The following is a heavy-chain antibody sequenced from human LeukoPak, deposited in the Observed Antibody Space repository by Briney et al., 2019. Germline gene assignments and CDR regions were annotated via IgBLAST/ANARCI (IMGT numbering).Heavy chain of an antibody. J-gene: IGHJ5*02. CDR1: GGSISSSTYY. CDR3: ARDGIAVAEGWFDP. Sequence: PSETLSLTCTVSGGSISSSTYYWGWIRQPPGKGLEGIGSIYYSGNTYYNPSLKSRVTISVDTSKNQFSLKLSSVTAADTAVYYCARDGIAVAEGWFDPWGQGTLVTVSS. CDR2: IYYSGNT. D-gene: IGHD6-19*01. V-gene: IGHV4-39*07.